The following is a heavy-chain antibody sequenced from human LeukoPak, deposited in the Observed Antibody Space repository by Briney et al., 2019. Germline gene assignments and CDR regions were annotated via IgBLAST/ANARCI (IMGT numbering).Heavy chain of an antibody. Sequence: GGSLRLSCAASGLTVSSTYMSWVRQTPGKGLEWVSSISSSSSYIYYADSVKGRFTISRDNAKNSLYLQMNSLRAEDTAVYYCARAEDAFDIWGQGTMVTVSS. CDR1: GLTVSSTY. V-gene: IGHV3-21*01. CDR2: ISSSSSYI. J-gene: IGHJ3*02. CDR3: ARAEDAFDI.